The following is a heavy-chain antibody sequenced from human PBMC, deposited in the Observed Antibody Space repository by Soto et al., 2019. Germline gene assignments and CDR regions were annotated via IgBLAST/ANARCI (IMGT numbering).Heavy chain of an antibody. D-gene: IGHD6-6*01. V-gene: IGHV1-18*01. CDR1: GYTFTSYG. J-gene: IGHJ6*03. Sequence: ASVKVSCKASGYTFTSYGISWVRQAPGQGLEWMGWISAYNGNTNYAQKLQGRVTMTTDTSTSTAYMELRSLRSDDTAVYYCARAPGIAARKGSVYYYYYMDVWGKGTTVTVSS. CDR2: ISAYNGNT. CDR3: ARAPGIAARKGSVYYYYYMDV.